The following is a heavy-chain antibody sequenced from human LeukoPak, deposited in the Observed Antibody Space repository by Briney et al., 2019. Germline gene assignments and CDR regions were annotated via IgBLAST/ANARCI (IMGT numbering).Heavy chain of an antibody. J-gene: IGHJ6*02. Sequence: ASVKVSCKASGYTFTSYYMHWVRQAPGQGLEWMGIINPSGGSTSYAQKFQGRVTMTRDTPTSTVYMELSSLRSEDTAVYYCARDSPVVPAAIFYYYYGMDVWGQGTTVTVSS. D-gene: IGHD2-2*01. CDR2: INPSGGST. CDR3: ARDSPVVPAAIFYYYYGMDV. CDR1: GYTFTSYY. V-gene: IGHV1-46*01.